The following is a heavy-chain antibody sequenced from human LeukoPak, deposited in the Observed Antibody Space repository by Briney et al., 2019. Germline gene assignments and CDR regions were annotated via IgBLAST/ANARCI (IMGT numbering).Heavy chain of an antibody. Sequence: SETLSLTCTVSGDSISSLDLWSWVRQPPGKGLEWIGEMYLSGTTHSNPFVKSRVTISIDKSKNQFFLNLSSVTAADTAVYYCAGLVGRYSSGLYYYYFDYWGQGTLVTVSS. J-gene: IGHJ4*02. D-gene: IGHD3-22*01. CDR3: AGLVGRYSSGLYYYYFDY. CDR2: MYLSGTT. V-gene: IGHV4-4*02. CDR1: GDSISSLDL.